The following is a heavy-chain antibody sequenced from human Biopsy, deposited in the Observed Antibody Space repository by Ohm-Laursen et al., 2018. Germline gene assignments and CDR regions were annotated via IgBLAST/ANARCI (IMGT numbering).Heavy chain of an antibody. CDR1: GGSISSYY. V-gene: IGHV4-59*01. J-gene: IGHJ4*02. CDR2: IYCSGTT. D-gene: IGHD2-21*02. Sequence: SETLSLTWTVSGGSISSYYWNWIRQPPGKGLEWIGYIYCSGTTDYSPSLKSRVTISIDKSKNQFFLKLSSVTAEDTAVYYCARDDAVTVIRGLYYWGQGAPVTVSS. CDR3: ARDDAVTVIRGLYY.